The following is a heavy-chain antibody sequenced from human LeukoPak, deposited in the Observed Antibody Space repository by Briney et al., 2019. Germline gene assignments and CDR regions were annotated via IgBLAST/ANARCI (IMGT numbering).Heavy chain of an antibody. CDR2: INHSGST. D-gene: IGHD3-3*01. CDR1: RGSFGGYY. CDR3: ASLLDTLNYDFWSGYLDY. J-gene: IGHJ4*02. Sequence: SQTMSLTRALYRGSFGGYYWSWIRQPPGKGLEWNGEINHSGSTNYNPCLKGRATISVDTSRNQFSLRLSSVTDADTALYYCASLLDTLNYDFWSGYLDYWGQGTLVTVSS. V-gene: IGHV4-34*01.